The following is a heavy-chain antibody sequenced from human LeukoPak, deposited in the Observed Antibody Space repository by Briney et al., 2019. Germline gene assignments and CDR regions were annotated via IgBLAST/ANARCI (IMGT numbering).Heavy chain of an antibody. CDR2: ISSSGSTI. CDR3: ARSAYSNSSPFFDY. CDR1: GFTFSDYY. V-gene: IGHV3-11*04. D-gene: IGHD4-11*01. Sequence: GGSLRLSCAASGFTFSDYYMSWIRQAPGKGLEWVSYISSSGSTIYYADSVKGRFTISRDNAKNSLYLQMNSLRAEDTAVYYCARSAYSNSSPFFDYWGQGTLVTVSS. J-gene: IGHJ4*02.